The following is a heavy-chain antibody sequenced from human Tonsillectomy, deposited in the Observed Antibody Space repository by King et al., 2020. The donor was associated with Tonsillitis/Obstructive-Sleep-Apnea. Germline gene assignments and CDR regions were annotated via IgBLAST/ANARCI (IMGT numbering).Heavy chain of an antibody. J-gene: IGHJ3*02. D-gene: IGHD3-22*01. V-gene: IGHV3-30*04. CDR1: GFTFSRYA. CDR2: ISYDGSNK. Sequence: VQLVESGGGVVQPGRSLRLSCAASGFTFSRYAIHWVRQGPGKGLEWVAVISYDGSNKYYADSVEGRFTISRDNSKNTLYLQMNSLGAEDTAMYYCAREGIYDTSGYADAFDIWGHGTMVTVSS. CDR3: AREGIYDTSGYADAFDI.